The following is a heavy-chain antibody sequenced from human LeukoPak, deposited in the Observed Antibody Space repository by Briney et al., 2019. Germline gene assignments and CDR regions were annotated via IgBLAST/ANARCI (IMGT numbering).Heavy chain of an antibody. J-gene: IGHJ1*01. Sequence: SETLSLTCTVSGGSISSYYWSWIRQPPGKGLEWIGYIYYSGSTNYNPSLKSRVTISVDTSKNQFSLKLSSVTAADTAVYYCARVSQSYYYGSGKTEYFQHWGQGTLVTVSS. CDR1: GGSISSYY. CDR2: IYYSGST. D-gene: IGHD3-10*01. V-gene: IGHV4-59*01. CDR3: ARVSQSYYYGSGKTEYFQH.